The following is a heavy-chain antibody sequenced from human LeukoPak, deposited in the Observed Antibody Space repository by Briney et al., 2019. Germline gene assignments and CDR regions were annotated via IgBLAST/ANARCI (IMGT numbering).Heavy chain of an antibody. J-gene: IGHJ5*02. Sequence: APVKVSCKASGYTFTGYYMHWVRQAPGQGLEWMGRINPNSGGTNYAQKFQGRVTMTRDTSISTAYMELSRLRSDDTAVYYCARGCSSTSCYIGPFDPWGQGTLVTVSS. V-gene: IGHV1-2*06. CDR1: GYTFTGYY. CDR2: INPNSGGT. CDR3: ARGCSSTSCYIGPFDP. D-gene: IGHD2-2*02.